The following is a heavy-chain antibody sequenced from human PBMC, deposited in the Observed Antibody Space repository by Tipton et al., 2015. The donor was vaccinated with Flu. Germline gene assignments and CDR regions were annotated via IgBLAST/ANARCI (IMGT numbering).Heavy chain of an antibody. Sequence: TLSLTCTVSGYSIISSSYSWGWIRQPPGKGLEWIGNMYHTGSAYYNPSLKSRVTISLDTSRNQLSLKLASVTAADTAVYYCARRDYSNYVSDPKSWFDPWGQGTLVTFSS. CDR3: ARRDYSNYVSDPKSWFDP. J-gene: IGHJ5*02. V-gene: IGHV4-39*01. D-gene: IGHD4-11*01. CDR2: MYHTGSA. CDR1: GYSIISSSYS.